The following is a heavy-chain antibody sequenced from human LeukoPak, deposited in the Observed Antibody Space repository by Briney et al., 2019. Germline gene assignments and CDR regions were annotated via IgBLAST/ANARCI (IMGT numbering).Heavy chain of an antibody. V-gene: IGHV3-9*01. J-gene: IGHJ4*02. D-gene: IGHD4-17*01. CDR3: AKDLNYGDYALDY. CDR1: GFTFDDYA. Sequence: GRSLRLSCAASGFTFDDYAMHWVRQAPGKGLEWVSGISWNSGSIGYADSVKGRFTISRDNAKNSLYLQMNSLRAEDTAVYYCAKDLNYGDYALDYWGQGTLVTVSS. CDR2: ISWNSGSI.